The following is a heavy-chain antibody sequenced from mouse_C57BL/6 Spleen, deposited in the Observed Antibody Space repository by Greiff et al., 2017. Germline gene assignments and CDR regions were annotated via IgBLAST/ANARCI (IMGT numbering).Heavy chain of an antibody. CDR1: GFNINDYY. CDR3: ARDRELRQYYAMDY. J-gene: IGHJ4*01. Sequence: EVNVVESGAELVKPGASVKLSCTASGFNINDYYMHWVKQRPEQGLEWIGRIDPEDGETKYAPNFQGKATITADTSSNTAYLQLSSLASDDTAVYYCARDRELRQYYAMDYWGQGTSVTVSS. CDR2: IDPEDGET. V-gene: IGHV14-2*01. D-gene: IGHD3-2*02.